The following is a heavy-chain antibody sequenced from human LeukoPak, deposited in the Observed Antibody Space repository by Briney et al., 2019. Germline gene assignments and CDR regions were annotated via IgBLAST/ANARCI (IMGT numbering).Heavy chain of an antibody. CDR2: INTDGSST. Sequence: GGSLRLSCVASGFTFSNNWMHWVRQAPGKGLVWVSRINTDGSSTTYADSVKGRFTISRGNAKNTLYLQMNSLRAEDTAVYYCYTSAGYWGQGTLVTVSS. D-gene: IGHD1-14*01. J-gene: IGHJ4*02. CDR1: GFTFSNNW. V-gene: IGHV3-74*01. CDR3: YTSAGY.